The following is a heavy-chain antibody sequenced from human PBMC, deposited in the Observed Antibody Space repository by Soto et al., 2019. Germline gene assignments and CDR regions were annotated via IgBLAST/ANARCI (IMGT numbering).Heavy chain of an antibody. Sequence: QVPLVQSGAEVKKPGASLKVSCRASGYTFTAYYIHWVRQAPGQALEWMGWIWPNRGVTHYAQQFQGRVTMTRDTSINTVYMELSPVRSDDTAVYYCAKDEGGIFDSWGQGTLVTVSS. CDR1: GYTFTAYY. D-gene: IGHD3-16*01. V-gene: IGHV1-2*02. CDR2: IWPNRGVT. J-gene: IGHJ4*02. CDR3: AKDEGGIFDS.